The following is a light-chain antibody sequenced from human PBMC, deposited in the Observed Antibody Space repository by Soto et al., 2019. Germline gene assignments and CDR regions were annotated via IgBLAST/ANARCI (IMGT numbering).Light chain of an antibody. CDR2: AAS. CDR3: QQTFRTPREFT. Sequence: DIQMAQSPFSLSASVGDRVTITCRASHNINSYLNWYQQKPGKAPKLLIYAASSLQSGVPSRFIGSGSGTDFTLTISSLQPEDSATYYCQQTFRTPREFTFGGGTKVEI. J-gene: IGKJ4*01. CDR1: HNINSY. V-gene: IGKV1-39*01.